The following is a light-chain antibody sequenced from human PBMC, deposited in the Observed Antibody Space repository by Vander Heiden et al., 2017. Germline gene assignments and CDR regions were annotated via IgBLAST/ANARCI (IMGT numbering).Light chain of an antibody. CDR3: QQRSNGPPGFT. CDR2: DAS. V-gene: IGKV3-11*01. Sequence: EIVLTQSPATLSLSPGERATLSCRASQSVSSYLAWYQQKPGQAPRLLIYDASNRATGIQARFSGSGDGTDVTLTISSLEPEDFAVYYCQQRSNGPPGFTFGPGTKVDIK. J-gene: IGKJ3*01. CDR1: QSVSSY.